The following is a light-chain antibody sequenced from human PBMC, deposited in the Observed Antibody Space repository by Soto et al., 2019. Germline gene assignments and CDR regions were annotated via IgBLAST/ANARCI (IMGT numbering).Light chain of an antibody. CDR2: DAS. J-gene: IGKJ1*01. Sequence: DIQMTQSPSTLSASVGDRVTITGGASQNINSWVTWYQQRPGKAPKILIYDASSLESGVPSRFSGSGSGTEFTLTISSLQPDDFATYYCKQYNSYPWTFGQGTKVDI. CDR3: KQYNSYPWT. V-gene: IGKV1-5*01. CDR1: QNINSW.